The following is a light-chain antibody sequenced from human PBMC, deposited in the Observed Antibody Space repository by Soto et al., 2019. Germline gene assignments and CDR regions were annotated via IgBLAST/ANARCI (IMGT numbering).Light chain of an antibody. Sequence: IQLTQSPSSLSASVGDRVTITCRASQGISSYLAWYQQKPGKAPKLLIYAASTLQSGVPSRFSGSGSGTDFTLTISSLQPEDFANYYCQQLNSYPQWTFGQGTKADIK. CDR3: QQLNSYPQWT. CDR1: QGISSY. CDR2: AAS. J-gene: IGKJ1*01. V-gene: IGKV1-9*01.